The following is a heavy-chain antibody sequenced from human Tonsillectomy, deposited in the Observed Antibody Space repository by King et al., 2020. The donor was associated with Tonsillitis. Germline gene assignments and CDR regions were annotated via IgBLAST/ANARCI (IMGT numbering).Heavy chain of an antibody. D-gene: IGHD6-19*01. V-gene: IGHV4-39*01. J-gene: IGHJ6*03. CDR3: ARIQWLANYYYYYMDV. CDR1: SGSISSASYY. CDR2: GDYSGST. Sequence: QLQESGPGLVKPSETLSLTCTVSSGSISSASYYWGWIRLPPGMGLEWIGSGDYSGSTYYNPSLKSRVTISVDTSKNQFSLKLSSVTASHTAVYYCARIQWLANYYYYYMDVWGKGTTVTVSS.